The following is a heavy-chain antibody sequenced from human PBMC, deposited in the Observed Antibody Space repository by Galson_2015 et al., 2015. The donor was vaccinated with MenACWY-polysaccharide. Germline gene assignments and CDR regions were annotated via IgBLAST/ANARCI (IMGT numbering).Heavy chain of an antibody. V-gene: IGHV3-23*01. Sequence: SLRLSCAASGFIFNNYAMTWVRQAPGKVLEWVSSINPSGDNTHYAGSVNGRFTISRDNSRTTVFLQMNSLRAEDTALYYCSRYCSGIRCYSGLDYWGQGTLVTVSS. J-gene: IGHJ4*02. D-gene: IGHD2-15*01. CDR1: GFIFNNYA. CDR2: INPSGDNT. CDR3: SRYCSGIRCYSGLDY.